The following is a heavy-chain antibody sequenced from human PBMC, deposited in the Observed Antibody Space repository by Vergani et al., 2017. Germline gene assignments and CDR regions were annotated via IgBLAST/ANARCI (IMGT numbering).Heavy chain of an antibody. J-gene: IGHJ4*02. CDR2: INTNTGNQ. V-gene: IGHV7-4-1*02. D-gene: IGHD6-19*01. CDR3: AADTYSSGWYWIDY. Sequence: QVQLVQSGSELKKPGASVKVSCKASGYTFTSYAMNWVRKAPGQGLEWMGWINTNTGNQTDAQGFTGRFVFSLDTSVSTAYLQSSSLKAEDTAVYYCAADTYSSGWYWIDYWGQGTLVTVSS. CDR1: GYTFTSYA.